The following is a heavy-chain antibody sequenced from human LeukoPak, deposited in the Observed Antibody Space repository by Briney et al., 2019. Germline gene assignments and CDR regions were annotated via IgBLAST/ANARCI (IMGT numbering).Heavy chain of an antibody. Sequence: ASVKVSCKASGYTFTGYYMHWVRQAPGQGLEWMGWINPNGGGTNYAQKFQGRVTMTRDTSISTAYMELSRLRSDDTAVYYCARDLVGAIEGLDYWGQGTLVTVSS. CDR2: INPNGGGT. CDR3: ARDLVGAIEGLDY. J-gene: IGHJ4*02. D-gene: IGHD1-26*01. V-gene: IGHV1-2*02. CDR1: GYTFTGYY.